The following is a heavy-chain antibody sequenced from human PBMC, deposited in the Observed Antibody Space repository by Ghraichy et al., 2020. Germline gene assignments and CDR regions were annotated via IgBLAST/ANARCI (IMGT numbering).Heavy chain of an antibody. J-gene: IGHJ4*02. CDR1: GFTFSSYA. V-gene: IGHV3-23*01. CDR2: ISGSGGST. Sequence: GGSLRLSCAASGFTFSSYAMSWVRQAPGKGLEWVSAISGSGGSTYYADSVKGRFTISRDNSKNTLYLQMNSLRAEDTAVYYCANPDNWSYSFDYWGQGTLVTVSS. D-gene: IGHD1-7*01. CDR3: ANPDNWSYSFDY.